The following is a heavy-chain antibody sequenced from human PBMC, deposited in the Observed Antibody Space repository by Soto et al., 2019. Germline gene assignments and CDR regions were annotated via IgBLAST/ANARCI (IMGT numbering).Heavy chain of an antibody. CDR2: IYYSGST. Sequence: LSLTFTVSGGSISSGGYYWSWIRQHPGKGLEWIGYIYYSGSTYYNPSLKSRVTISVDTSKNQFSLKLSSVTAADTAVYYCARDRLVDTAMVNWFDPWGQGTLVTVSS. CDR3: ARDRLVDTAMVNWFDP. CDR1: GGSISSGGYY. J-gene: IGHJ5*02. V-gene: IGHV4-31*03. D-gene: IGHD5-18*01.